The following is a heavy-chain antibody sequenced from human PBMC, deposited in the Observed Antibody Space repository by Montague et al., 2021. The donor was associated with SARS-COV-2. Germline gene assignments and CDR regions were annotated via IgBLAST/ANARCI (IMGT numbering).Heavy chain of an antibody. D-gene: IGHD5-18*01. CDR3: ARDRYGHFDY. V-gene: IGHV4-31*03. J-gene: IGHJ4*02. CDR1: GDPISRAGYF. Sequence: TLSLTCSVSGDPISRAGYFWTWIRHHPTEGLEWIGYVYYTGSTDYNPSLKSRVSMSIDTSRSQFSLRMSSVTAADTAVYYCARDRYGHFDYWGQGTLVTVSS. CDR2: VYYTGST.